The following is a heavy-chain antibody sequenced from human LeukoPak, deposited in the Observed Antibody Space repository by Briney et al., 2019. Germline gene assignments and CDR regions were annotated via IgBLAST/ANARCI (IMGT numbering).Heavy chain of an antibody. CDR1: GFTFSSYE. J-gene: IGHJ4*02. Sequence: GSLRLSCTASGFTFSSYEMNWVRQAPGRGLEWVSYISSGSSTIYYADSVKGRFTISRDNAKNSLYLQMNSLRAEDTAVYYCARDALFYKGGFDYWGQGTLVTVSS. V-gene: IGHV3-48*03. CDR3: ARDALFYKGGFDY. CDR2: ISSGSSTI. D-gene: IGHD2-8*01.